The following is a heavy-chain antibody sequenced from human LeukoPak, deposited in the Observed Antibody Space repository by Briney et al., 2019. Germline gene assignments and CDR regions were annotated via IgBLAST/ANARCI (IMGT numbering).Heavy chain of an antibody. J-gene: IGHJ5*02. CDR1: GGSISSYY. D-gene: IGHD3-16*02. V-gene: IGHV4-59*01. CDR2: IYYSGST. CDR3: ARNVRLGSGELSFAPFKNWFDP. Sequence: SETLSLTCTVSGGSISSYYWSWIRQPPGKGLEWIGYIYYSGSTNYNPSLKSRVTISVDTSKNQFSLKLSSVTAADTAVYYCARNVRLGSGELSFAPFKNWFDPWGQGTLVTVSS.